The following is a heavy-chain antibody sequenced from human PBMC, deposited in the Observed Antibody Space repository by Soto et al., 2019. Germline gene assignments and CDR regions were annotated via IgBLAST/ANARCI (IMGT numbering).Heavy chain of an antibody. V-gene: IGHV3-53*01. CDR3: WRTDKHLDY. CDR2: IYTLGTT. CDR1: GFTVSNYY. J-gene: IGHJ4*02. Sequence: EVQLVQSGGGLIQPGGSLRLSCAASGFTVSNYYMSWVRQAPGKGLEWVSVIYTLGTTYYAASAQGRLIITSNNTTKTTYLQLMSRRVVDATVNFCWRTDKHLDYWGQGTLVTVSS.